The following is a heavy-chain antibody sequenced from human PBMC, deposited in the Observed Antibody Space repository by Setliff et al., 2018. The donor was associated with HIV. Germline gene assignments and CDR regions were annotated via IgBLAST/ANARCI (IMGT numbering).Heavy chain of an antibody. CDR3: ASAQYCAGCYGPHGAFDV. J-gene: IGHJ3*01. V-gene: IGHV4-59*01. CDR1: GGSITSYY. D-gene: IGHD2-2*01. Sequence: SETLSLTCTVSGGSITSYYWNWIRQPPGKGLEWIGNIFYSGTTNYNPPFRGRVTMSVDTSKNQFSLNLRSVTAADTAIYFCASAQYCAGCYGPHGAFDVWGPGSTVTVSS. CDR2: IFYSGTT.